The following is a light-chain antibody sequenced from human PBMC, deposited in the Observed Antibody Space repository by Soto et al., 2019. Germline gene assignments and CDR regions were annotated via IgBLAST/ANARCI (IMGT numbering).Light chain of an antibody. CDR2: KGT. CDR1: SDDVGAYNS. V-gene: IGLV2-23*01. CDR3: CSSAPESTYV. Sequence: QSALAQPASVSGSPGQSITTSCTGTSDDVGAYNSVSWYQQLPHKAPQVILYKGTQRPSGVSSRFSGSTSGNAASLTISGLQADDEADYFCCSSAPESTYVFXTGTKVTVL. J-gene: IGLJ1*01.